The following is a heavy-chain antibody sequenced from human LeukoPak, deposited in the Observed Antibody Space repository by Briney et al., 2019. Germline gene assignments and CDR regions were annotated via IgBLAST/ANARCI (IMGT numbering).Heavy chain of an antibody. V-gene: IGHV3-30*03. CDR2: ISYDGSNK. CDR3: ASSPRSGYSNYVSLGYYYYYGMDV. D-gene: IGHD4-11*01. CDR1: GFTFSSYG. J-gene: IGHJ6*02. Sequence: PGRSLRLSCAASGFTFSSYGMHWVRQAPGKGLEWVAVISYDGSNKYYADSVKGRFTISRDNSKNTLYLQMNSLRAEDTAVYYCASSPRSGYSNYVSLGYYYYYGMDVWGQGTTVTVSS.